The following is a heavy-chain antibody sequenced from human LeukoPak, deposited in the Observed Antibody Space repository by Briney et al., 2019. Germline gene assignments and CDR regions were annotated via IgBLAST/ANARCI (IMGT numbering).Heavy chain of an antibody. CDR2: INHSGST. V-gene: IGHV4-34*01. CDR1: GGSFSGYY. J-gene: IGHJ6*03. CDR3: ARSTGGYYYYYMDV. Sequence: SETLSLTCAVYGGSFSGYYWSWIRQPPGKGLEWIGEINHSGSTNYNPSLKSRVTISVDTSKNQFSLKLSSVTAADTAMYYCARSTGGYYYYYMDVWGKGTTVTVSS. D-gene: IGHD1-14*01.